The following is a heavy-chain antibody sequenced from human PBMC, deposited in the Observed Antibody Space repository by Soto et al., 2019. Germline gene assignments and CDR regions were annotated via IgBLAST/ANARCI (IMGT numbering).Heavy chain of an antibody. Sequence: GGSLRLSCAASGFTFDDYAMHWVRQAPGKGLEWVSGISWNSGSIGYADSVKGRFTISRDNAKNSLYLQMNSLRAEDTALYYCAKGLVVVAATFFDYWGQGTLVTVSS. J-gene: IGHJ4*02. CDR2: ISWNSGSI. V-gene: IGHV3-9*01. D-gene: IGHD2-15*01. CDR1: GFTFDDYA. CDR3: AKGLVVVAATFFDY.